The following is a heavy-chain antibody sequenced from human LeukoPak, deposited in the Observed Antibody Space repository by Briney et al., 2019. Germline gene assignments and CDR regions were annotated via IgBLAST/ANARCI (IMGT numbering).Heavy chain of an antibody. CDR1: GYTFSGYY. Sequence: ASVKVSCKASGYTFSGYYMHWVRQAPGQGLEWMGWISGNNGNTNYAQHLQGRVTMTTDTSTSTAYMELRSLRSDDTAVYYCARDVFSTYYYDSSGLGDAFEIWGRGTMVTVSS. CDR2: ISGNNGNT. CDR3: ARDVFSTYYYDSSGLGDAFEI. D-gene: IGHD3-22*01. V-gene: IGHV1-18*04. J-gene: IGHJ3*02.